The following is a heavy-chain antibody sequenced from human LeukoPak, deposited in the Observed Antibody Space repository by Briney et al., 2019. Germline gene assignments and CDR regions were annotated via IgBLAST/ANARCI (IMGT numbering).Heavy chain of an antibody. D-gene: IGHD3-22*01. CDR2: IYPDDSDT. Sequence: GESLKISCKGSGYSFTSNWIGWVRQMPGRGLEWMGIIYPDDSDTRYSPSFQGQVTFSADKSINTAYLQWSSLKASDTAMYYCARYYYDRSVGPFDYWGQGTLVTVSS. J-gene: IGHJ4*02. CDR1: GYSFTSNW. CDR3: ARYYYDRSVGPFDY. V-gene: IGHV5-51*01.